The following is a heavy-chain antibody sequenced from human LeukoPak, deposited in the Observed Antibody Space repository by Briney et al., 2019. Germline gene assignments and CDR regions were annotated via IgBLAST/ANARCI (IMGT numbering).Heavy chain of an antibody. Sequence: GGSLRLSCAASGFNVSYNYISWVRQAPGKGLEWVSAISGSGGSTYYADSVKGRFTISRDNSKNTLYLQMNSLRAEDTAVYYCARRILEWLLLRDYYYMDVWGKGTTVTVSS. CDR2: ISGSGGST. CDR3: ARRILEWLLLRDYYYMDV. V-gene: IGHV3-23*01. D-gene: IGHD3-3*01. CDR1: GFNVSYNY. J-gene: IGHJ6*03.